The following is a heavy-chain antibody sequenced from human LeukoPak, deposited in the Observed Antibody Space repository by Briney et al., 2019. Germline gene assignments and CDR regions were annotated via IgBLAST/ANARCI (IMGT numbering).Heavy chain of an antibody. J-gene: IGHJ3*01. Sequence: ASVKVSCKASGYTFTNFIVGWVRQAPGQGLEWMGRISPKNGNTNYAQRLQGRVTMTTDTSTNTAYMELTSLKSDDTAVYFCARYSDDVLTGNYAFDVWGQGTKVTVSS. CDR2: ISPKNGNT. V-gene: IGHV1-18*01. CDR3: ARYSDDVLTGNYAFDV. D-gene: IGHD3-9*01. CDR1: GYTFTNFI.